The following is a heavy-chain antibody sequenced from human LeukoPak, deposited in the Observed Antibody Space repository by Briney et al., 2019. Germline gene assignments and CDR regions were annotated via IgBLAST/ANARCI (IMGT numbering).Heavy chain of an antibody. J-gene: IGHJ4*02. CDR1: GFTSDHFDDYG. CDR2: IGGSGGNT. CDR3: ANYRGFGDSYDS. V-gene: IGHV3-23*01. D-gene: IGHD3-10*01. Sequence: GGSLGLSCAASGFTSDHFDDYGISWVRQAPGKGLEWFSSIGGSGGNTYYADSVKGRSTISRDTSKNTLYLQMNSLRAEDTAVYYCANYRGFGDSYDSWGQGTLVTVSS.